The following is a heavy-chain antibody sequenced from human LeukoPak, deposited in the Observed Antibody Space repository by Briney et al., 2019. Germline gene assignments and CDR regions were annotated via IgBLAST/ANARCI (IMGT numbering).Heavy chain of an antibody. CDR2: ISNSGTGT. Sequence: GGSLRLSCAASGFTFSNLAMRWVRQAPGKGLDWVSAISNSGTGTYYADSVKGRFTISRDNSKNTVYLQMDSLRAEDTAVYYCAKVDRGYFDYWGQGTLVTVSS. J-gene: IGHJ4*02. CDR3: AKVDRGYFDY. CDR1: GFTFSNLA. V-gene: IGHV3-23*01. D-gene: IGHD3-10*01.